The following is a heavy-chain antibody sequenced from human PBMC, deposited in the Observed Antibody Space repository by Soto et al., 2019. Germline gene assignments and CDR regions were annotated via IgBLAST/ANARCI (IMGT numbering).Heavy chain of an antibody. CDR1: GFTFSSYG. CDR2: IWYDGSNK. J-gene: IGHJ4*02. V-gene: IGHV3-33*01. Sequence: QVQLVESGGGVVQPGRSLRLSCAASGFTFSSYGMHWVRQAPGKGLEWVAVIWYDGSNKYYANSVKGRFTISRDNSKNTLCLQRNILRAEETAVYYFARDSSGYFAYWGQGTLVTVSS. D-gene: IGHD3-22*01. CDR3: ARDSSGYFAY.